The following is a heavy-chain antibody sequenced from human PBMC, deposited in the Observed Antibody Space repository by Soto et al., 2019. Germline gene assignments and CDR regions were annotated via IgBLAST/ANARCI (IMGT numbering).Heavy chain of an antibody. D-gene: IGHD5-18*01. CDR1: GYTFTGYY. CDR2: INPNSGGT. V-gene: IGHV1-2*04. J-gene: IGHJ4*02. CDR3: ARDPSRGYSYGYFDY. Sequence: QVQLVQSGAEVKKPGASVKVSCKASGYTFTGYYMHWVRQAPGQGLEWMGWINPNSGGTNYAQKFQGWVTMTRDTSISTACMELSRLRSDDTAVYYCARDPSRGYSYGYFDYWGQGTLVTVSS.